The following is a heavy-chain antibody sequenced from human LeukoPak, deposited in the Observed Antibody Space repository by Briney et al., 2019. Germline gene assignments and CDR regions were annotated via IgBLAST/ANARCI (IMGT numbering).Heavy chain of an antibody. CDR1: GYTFTSYY. V-gene: IGHV1-46*01. J-gene: IGHJ6*03. CDR3: ARSGVGYYYYMDV. Sequence: ASVKVSCKASGYTFTSYYMHWVRQAPGQGLEWMGIINPSGGSTSYAQKFQGRVTMTRDMSTSTVYMELSSLRSEDTAVYYCARSGVGYYYYMDVWGKGTTVTVSS. D-gene: IGHD3-3*01. CDR2: INPSGGST.